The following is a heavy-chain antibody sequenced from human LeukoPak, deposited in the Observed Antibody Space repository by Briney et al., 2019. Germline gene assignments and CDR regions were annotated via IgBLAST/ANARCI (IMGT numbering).Heavy chain of an antibody. CDR2: ISGSSGST. V-gene: IGHV3-23*01. J-gene: IGHJ4*02. Sequence: HTGGSLRLSCAASGFIFSSYAMSWVRQAPGKGLEWVSAISGSSGSTYYADSVKGRFTISRDNSKNTLYLQMNSPRAEDTAVYYCAKEFYYGSGSYYPTFDYWGQGTLVTVSS. CDR3: AKEFYYGSGSYYPTFDY. D-gene: IGHD3-10*01. CDR1: GFIFSSYA.